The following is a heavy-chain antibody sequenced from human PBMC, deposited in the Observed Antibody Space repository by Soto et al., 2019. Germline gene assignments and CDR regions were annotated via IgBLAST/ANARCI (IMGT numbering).Heavy chain of an antibody. D-gene: IGHD6-19*01. V-gene: IGHV4-59*08. CDR2: IYYSGST. J-gene: IGHJ4*02. Sequence: QVQLQESGPGLVKPSETLSLTCTVSGGSITSYYWSWIRQPPGKALEWIGYIYYSGSTNYNPSLKSRVTISVDTSKSHFSLKLSSVTAADTAVYYCARLHTSGWYGVDFWGQGTLVTVSS. CDR3: ARLHTSGWYGVDF. CDR1: GGSITSYY.